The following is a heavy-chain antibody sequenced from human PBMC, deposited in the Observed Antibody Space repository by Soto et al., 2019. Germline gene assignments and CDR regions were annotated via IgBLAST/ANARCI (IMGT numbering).Heavy chain of an antibody. Sequence: VKVSCRASGYTFTSYAMHWVRQAPGQRLETMGWINAGNGNTKYSQKFQGRVTITRDTSASTAYMELSSLRSEDTAVYYCARAQRGTRWYVTFDYWGQGTLVTVSS. V-gene: IGHV1-3*01. CDR2: INAGNGNT. J-gene: IGHJ4*02. CDR1: GYTFTSYA. D-gene: IGHD6-13*01. CDR3: ARAQRGTRWYVTFDY.